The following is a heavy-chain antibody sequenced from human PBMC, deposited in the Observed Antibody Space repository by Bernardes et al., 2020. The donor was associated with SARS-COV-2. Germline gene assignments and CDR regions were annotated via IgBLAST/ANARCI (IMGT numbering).Heavy chain of an antibody. D-gene: IGHD3-3*01. V-gene: IGHV4-39*01. CDR2: ISYTGVP. J-gene: IGHJ2*01. Sequence: SETLSLTCSVSGDSISSTGYYWGWIRQPPGRGLEWIGSISYTGVPYYTPSLKSRVTISEDRSKNQFSLKVNSLTAADTALYYCARHRNFDYWAGSYGYFDLWGRGTLVTVSS. CDR3: ARHRNFDYWAGSYGYFDL. CDR1: GDSISSTGYY.